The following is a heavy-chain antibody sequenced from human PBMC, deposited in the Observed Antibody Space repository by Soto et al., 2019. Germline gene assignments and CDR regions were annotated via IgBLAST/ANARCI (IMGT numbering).Heavy chain of an antibody. J-gene: IGHJ3*02. CDR1: GGSISSGGYS. Sequence: NPSETPSLTCAVSGGSISSGGYSWSWIRQPPGKGLEWIGYIYHSGSTYYNPSLKSRVTISVDRSKNQFSLKLSSVTAADTAVYYCARGHCSGGSCYSGAFDIWGQGTMLTVSS. V-gene: IGHV4-30-2*01. CDR3: ARGHCSGGSCYSGAFDI. CDR2: IYHSGST. D-gene: IGHD2-15*01.